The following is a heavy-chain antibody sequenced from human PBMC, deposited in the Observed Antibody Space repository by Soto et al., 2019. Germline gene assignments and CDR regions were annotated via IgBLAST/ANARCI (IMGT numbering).Heavy chain of an antibody. V-gene: IGHV4-31*03. J-gene: IGHJ2*01. CDR2: IYYSGST. Sequence: SETLSLTCTVSGGSISSGGYYWSWIRQHPGKGLEWIGYIYYSGSTYYNPSLKSRVTISVDTSKNQFSLKLSSVTAADTAVYYCARGDDYGDYGDWYFDLWGRGTLVTVSS. CDR3: ARGDDYGDYGDWYFDL. CDR1: GGSISSGGYY. D-gene: IGHD4-17*01.